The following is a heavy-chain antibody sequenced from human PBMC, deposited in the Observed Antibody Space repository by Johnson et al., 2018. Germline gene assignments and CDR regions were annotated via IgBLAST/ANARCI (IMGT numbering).Heavy chain of an antibody. CDR2: IYTDDSDT. Sequence: VQLVQSGAEVKKPGESLKISCKASGYSFTTFWIGWVRQMPDKGLEWMGLIYTDDSDTRYRPSFQGQVTISVDKSIRTAYLQWSSLKASDTAMYFVARLSGGGVAPTTDYFQHWGKGTLVTFS. J-gene: IGHJ1*01. CDR1: GYSFTTFW. V-gene: IGHV5-51*03. CDR3: ARLSGGGVAPTTDYFQH. D-gene: IGHD1-1*01.